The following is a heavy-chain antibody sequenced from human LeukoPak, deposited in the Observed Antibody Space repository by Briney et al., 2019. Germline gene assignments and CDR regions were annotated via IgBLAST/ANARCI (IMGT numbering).Heavy chain of an antibody. CDR2: ISSSSSTI. Sequence: GGSLRLSCAASGFTFSSYSMNWVRQAPGKGLEWVSYISSSSSTIYYADSVKGRFTISRDNAKNSLYLQMNSLRAEDTAVYYCARGGMIVVLTRGFDYWGQGTLVTVSS. J-gene: IGHJ4*02. CDR3: ARGGMIVVLTRGFDY. CDR1: GFTFSSYS. V-gene: IGHV3-48*01. D-gene: IGHD3-22*01.